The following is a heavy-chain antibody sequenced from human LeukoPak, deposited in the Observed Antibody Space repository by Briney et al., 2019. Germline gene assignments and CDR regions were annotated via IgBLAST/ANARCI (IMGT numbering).Heavy chain of an antibody. J-gene: IGHJ3*02. CDR2: INWNGGST. CDR1: GFTFDDYG. V-gene: IGHV3-20*04. Sequence: GGSLRLSCAASGFTFDDYGMSWVRQARGQGLKGVYGINWNGGSTGYADSVKGRFTISRENAKNTLYLQMNSLRAEDTAVYYCARDGQWLVDDAFDIWGQGTMVTVSS. D-gene: IGHD6-19*01. CDR3: ARDGQWLVDDAFDI.